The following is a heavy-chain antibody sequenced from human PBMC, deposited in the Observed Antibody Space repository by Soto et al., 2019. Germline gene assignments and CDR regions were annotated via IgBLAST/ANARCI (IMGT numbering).Heavy chain of an antibody. V-gene: IGHV4-4*07. D-gene: IGHD5-12*01. CDR3: VRGRSYSVYDF. J-gene: IGHJ4*02. Sequence: SETLSLTCTVSGGSISCHSWIWIRQPAGKGLEWIGHIYPSGSTSYNPSLRSRVTMSLDTSSNQIFLNLTSVTAADTAVFYCVRGRSYSVYDFWGPGTLVTVSS. CDR1: GGSISCHS. CDR2: IYPSGST.